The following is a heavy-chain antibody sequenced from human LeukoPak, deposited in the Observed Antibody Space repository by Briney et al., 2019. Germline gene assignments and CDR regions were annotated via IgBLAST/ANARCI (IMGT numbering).Heavy chain of an antibody. Sequence: PGGSLRLSCAASGFTFSSDAKSWVRQAPGKGLEWVSAISGSGGSTHYADSVKGRFTISRDNSKNTLHLQMNSLRAEDTAVYYCPTTVTTLFDYWGQGTLVTVSS. CDR2: ISGSGGST. J-gene: IGHJ4*02. CDR3: PTTVTTLFDY. D-gene: IGHD4-17*01. CDR1: GFTFSSDA. V-gene: IGHV3-23*01.